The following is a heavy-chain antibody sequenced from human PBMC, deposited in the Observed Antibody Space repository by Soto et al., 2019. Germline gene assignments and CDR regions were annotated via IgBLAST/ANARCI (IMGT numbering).Heavy chain of an antibody. J-gene: IGHJ4*02. CDR1: GGTLSSYA. CDR3: ARGPGLFGVVIAYFDY. CDR2: IIPIFGTA. Sequence: ASVKVSCKASGGTLSSYAISWVRQAPGQGLEWMGGIIPIFGTANYAQKFQGRVTITADESTSTAYMELSSLRSEDTAVYYCARGPGLFGVVIAYFDYWGQGTLVTVSS. D-gene: IGHD3-3*01. V-gene: IGHV1-69*13.